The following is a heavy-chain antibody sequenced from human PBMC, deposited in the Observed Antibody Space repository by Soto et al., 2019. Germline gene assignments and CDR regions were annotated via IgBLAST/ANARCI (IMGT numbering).Heavy chain of an antibody. CDR2: IVPIDGST. Sequence: QVQLVQSGAEVKKPGSSVKVSCTTSGGTISSFGMNWVRQAPGQGLEWMGGIVPIDGSTKYAEKFQGRVTITADASTSTVYMDLGSLRSEDTAVYYCARSFTKSRRGGVAFDYWGQGTLLTVSP. CDR3: ARSFTKSRRGGVAFDY. CDR1: GGTISSFG. J-gene: IGHJ4*02. V-gene: IGHV1-69*01. D-gene: IGHD3-3*01.